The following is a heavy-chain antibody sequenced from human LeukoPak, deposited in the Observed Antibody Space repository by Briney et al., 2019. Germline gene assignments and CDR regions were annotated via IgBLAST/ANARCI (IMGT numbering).Heavy chain of an antibody. J-gene: IGHJ6*02. CDR3: ATAPSHYDLPMDV. CDR2: INPTGGST. CDR1: GYTFPSYF. V-gene: IGHV1-46*01. D-gene: IGHD3-3*01. Sequence: ASVKVSCKASGYTFPSYFMHWVRQAPGQGLEWMGIINPTGGSTTYAQKFQGRVTMTEDTSTDTAYMELSSLRSEDTAVYYCATAPSHYDLPMDVWGQGTTVTVSS.